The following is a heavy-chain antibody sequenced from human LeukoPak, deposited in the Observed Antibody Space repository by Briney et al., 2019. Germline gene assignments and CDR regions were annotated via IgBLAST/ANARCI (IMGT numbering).Heavy chain of an antibody. D-gene: IGHD3-22*01. J-gene: IGHJ4*02. CDR3: ARAPGCSGYYYTDY. CDR1: GGSISSGGYY. Sequence: SETLSLTCTVSGGSISSGGYYWSWIRQPPGKGLEWIGYIYHSGSTYYNPSLKSRVTISVDRSKNQFSLKLSSVTAADTAVYYCARAPGCSGYYYTDYWGQGTLVTVSS. V-gene: IGHV4-30-2*01. CDR2: IYHSGST.